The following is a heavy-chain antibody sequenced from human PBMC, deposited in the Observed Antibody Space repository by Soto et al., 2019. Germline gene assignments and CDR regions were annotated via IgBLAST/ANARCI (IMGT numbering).Heavy chain of an antibody. D-gene: IGHD2-2*01. Sequence: SETLSLTCTVSGGSISNYYWSWVRQPPGKGLEWIGYIYDSGSTNYNPSLKSRVTISVDTSKNQFSLRLTSVTAADTAVYYCADAPRYWGQGTLVTVSS. CDR2: IYDSGST. V-gene: IGHV4-59*01. J-gene: IGHJ4*02. CDR1: GGSISNYY. CDR3: ADAPRY.